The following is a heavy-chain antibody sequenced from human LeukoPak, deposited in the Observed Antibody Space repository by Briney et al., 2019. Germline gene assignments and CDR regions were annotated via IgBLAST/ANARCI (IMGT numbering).Heavy chain of an antibody. CDR1: GGSFSGYY. Sequence: SETLSLTCAVYGGSFSGYYWSWIRQPPGKGLEWIGEINHSGSTNYNPSPKSRVTISVDTSKNQFSLKLSSVTAADTAVYYCARLTMVRGVSPEIDYWGQGTLVTVSS. CDR3: ARLTMVRGVSPEIDY. J-gene: IGHJ4*02. D-gene: IGHD3-10*01. CDR2: INHSGST. V-gene: IGHV4-34*01.